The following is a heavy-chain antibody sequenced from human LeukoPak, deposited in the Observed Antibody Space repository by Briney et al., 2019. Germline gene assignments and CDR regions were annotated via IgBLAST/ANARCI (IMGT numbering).Heavy chain of an antibody. CDR2: INPKRGVT. CDR3: ARERNYGDYGNAFDV. Sequence: ASVKVSCKASGYTFTDYYIHWMRQAPGQGLEWMGWINPKRGVTTYAQKFQGRVTMTRDTSITTAYMELSRLRSDDTTIYYCARERNYGDYGNAFDVWGQGTKVTVSS. CDR1: GYTFTDYY. D-gene: IGHD4-17*01. V-gene: IGHV1-2*02. J-gene: IGHJ3*01.